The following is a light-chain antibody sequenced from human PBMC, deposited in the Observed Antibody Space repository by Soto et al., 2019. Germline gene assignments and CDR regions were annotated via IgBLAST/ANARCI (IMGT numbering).Light chain of an antibody. J-gene: IGKJ1*01. CDR2: GAS. CDR1: ESVSTN. CDR3: QQYSIWRT. V-gene: IGKV3-15*01. Sequence: EIEMTQSPATLSLAPGERVTLSCRASESVSTNLAWYQQKPGRAPGLLTYGASTRATGIPAGFSGSGSGTEFTLTISGLQSEDFAVYYCQQYSIWRTFGQGTKVEIK.